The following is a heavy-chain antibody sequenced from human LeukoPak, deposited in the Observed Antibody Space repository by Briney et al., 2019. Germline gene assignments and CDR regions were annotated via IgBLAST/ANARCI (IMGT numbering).Heavy chain of an antibody. D-gene: IGHD1-26*01. CDR3: ARPMYSGSYNDAFDI. J-gene: IGHJ3*02. CDR1: GFTFSSYA. V-gene: IGHV3-23*01. Sequence: GGSLRLSCAASGFTFSSYAMSWVRQAPGKGLEWVSAISGSGGSTYYADSVKGRFTISRDNSKNTLYLQMNSLRAEDTAVYYCARPMYSGSYNDAFDIWGQGTMVTVSS. CDR2: ISGSGGST.